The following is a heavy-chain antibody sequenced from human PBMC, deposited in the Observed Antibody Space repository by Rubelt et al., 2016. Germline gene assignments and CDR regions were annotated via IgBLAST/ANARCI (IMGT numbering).Heavy chain of an antibody. CDR2: INHSGST. D-gene: IGHD2-2*01. V-gene: IGHV4-34*01. Sequence: QVQLQQWGAGLLKPSETLSLTCAVYGGSFSGYYWSWIRQPPGKGLEWIGEINHSGSTNYNPSLKSRVTISVDTSKNQCSLKLSSVTAADTAVYYCARRRGWCSSTSCLNDALDIWGQGTMVTVSS. CDR1: GGSFSGYY. CDR3: ARRRGWCSSTSCLNDALDI. J-gene: IGHJ3*02.